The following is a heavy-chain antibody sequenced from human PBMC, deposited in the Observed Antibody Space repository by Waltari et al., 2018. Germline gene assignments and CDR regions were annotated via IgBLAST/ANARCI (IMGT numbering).Heavy chain of an antibody. CDR1: GGSIRSSHW. V-gene: IGHV4-4*02. D-gene: IGHD3-3*01. J-gene: IGHJ4*02. CDR2: IYHSGST. Sequence: QVQLQESGPGLVKPSGTLSLTCAVSGGSIRSSHWWRWVRQPPGKGLEWIGEIYHSGSTNYNPSLKSRVTISVDKSKNQFSLKLSSVTAADTAVYYCARDRHFGVVKEDLDWGQGTLVTVSS. CDR3: ARDRHFGVVKEDLD.